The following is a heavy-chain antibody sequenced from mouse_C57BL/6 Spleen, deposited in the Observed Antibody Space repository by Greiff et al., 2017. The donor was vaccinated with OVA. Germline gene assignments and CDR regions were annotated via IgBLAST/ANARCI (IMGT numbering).Heavy chain of an antibody. CDR1: GYAFSSSW. J-gene: IGHJ2*01. Sequence: QVQLQQSGPELVKPGASVKISCKASGYAFSSSWMNWVKQRPGKGLEWIGRIYPGDGDTNYNGKFKGKATLTADKSSSTAYMQLSSLTSEDSAVYFCARTGYYYVDYWGQGTTLTVSS. V-gene: IGHV1-82*01. CDR3: ARTGYYYVDY. CDR2: IYPGDGDT. D-gene: IGHD2-3*01.